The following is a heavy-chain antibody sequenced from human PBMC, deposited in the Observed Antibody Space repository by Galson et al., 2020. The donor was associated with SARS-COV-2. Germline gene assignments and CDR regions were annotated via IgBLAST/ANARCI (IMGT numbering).Heavy chain of an antibody. D-gene: IGHD6-19*01. CDR2: IYTSGST. J-gene: IGHJ4*02. V-gene: IGHV4-4*07. Sequence: SPTLSLTCTVSGGSISSYYWSWIRQPAGKGLEWIGRIYTSGSTNYNPSLKSRVTMSVDTSKNQFSLKLSSVTAADTAVYYCARDGAVARLFDYWGQGTLVTVSS. CDR3: ARDGAVARLFDY. CDR1: GGSISSYY.